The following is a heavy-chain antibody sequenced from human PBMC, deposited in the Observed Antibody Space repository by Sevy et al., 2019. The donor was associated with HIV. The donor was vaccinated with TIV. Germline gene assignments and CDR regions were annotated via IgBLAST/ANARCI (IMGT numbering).Heavy chain of an antibody. CDR1: AYTFTTHW. Sequence: GKSLKISCKGSAYTFTTHWIGWVRQMPGKGLEWMGIMSPGDSDPRYSPSFQGQVTMSVDKPVSTAYLQWHSLETSDTAIYYCARLDSYSIGWSPRYYFDYWGQGTLVTVSS. CDR2: MSPGDSDP. CDR3: ARLDSYSIGWSPRYYFDY. V-gene: IGHV5-51*01. D-gene: IGHD6-19*01. J-gene: IGHJ4*02.